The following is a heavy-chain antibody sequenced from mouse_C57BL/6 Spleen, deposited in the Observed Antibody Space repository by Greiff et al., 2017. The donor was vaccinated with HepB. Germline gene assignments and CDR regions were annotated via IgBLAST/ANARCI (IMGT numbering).Heavy chain of an antibody. J-gene: IGHJ4*01. V-gene: IGHV6-6*01. CDR1: GFTFSDAW. D-gene: IGHD2-2*01. CDR2: IRNKANNHAT. CDR3: TRTDGYDGGDYYAMDY. Sequence: EVQGVESGGGLVQPGGSMKLSCAASGFTFSDAWMDWVRQSPEKGLEWVAEIRNKANNHATYYAESVKGRFTISRDDSKSSVYLQMNSVRAEDTGIYYCTRTDGYDGGDYYAMDYWGQGTSVTVSS.